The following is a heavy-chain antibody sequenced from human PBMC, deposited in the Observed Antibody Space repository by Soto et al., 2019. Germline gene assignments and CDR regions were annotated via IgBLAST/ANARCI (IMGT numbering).Heavy chain of an antibody. CDR3: ARKGDNWFDP. J-gene: IGHJ5*02. Sequence: SVKVSCKASGGTFSSYAISWVRQAPGQGLEWMGGIIPIFGTANYAQKLQGRVTMTTDTSTSTAYMELRSLRSDDTAVYYCARKGDNWFDPWGQGTLVTVSS. CDR1: GGTFSSYA. V-gene: IGHV1-69*05. CDR2: IIPIFGTA.